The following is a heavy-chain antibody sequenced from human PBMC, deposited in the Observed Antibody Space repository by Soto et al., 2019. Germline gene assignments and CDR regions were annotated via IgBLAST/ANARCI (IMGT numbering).Heavy chain of an antibody. Sequence: SETLSLTCTVSGGSISSYYWSWTRQPPGKGLEWIGYIYYSGSTNYNPSLKSRVTISVDTSKNQFSLKLSSVTAADTAVYYCARGLYYYDSSGPPGHFIDYWGQGTLVTVSS. CDR2: IYYSGST. V-gene: IGHV4-59*01. D-gene: IGHD3-22*01. CDR3: ARGLYYYDSSGPPGHFIDY. J-gene: IGHJ4*02. CDR1: GGSISSYY.